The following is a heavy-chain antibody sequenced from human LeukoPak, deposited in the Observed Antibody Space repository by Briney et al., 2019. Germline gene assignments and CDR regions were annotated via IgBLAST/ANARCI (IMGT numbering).Heavy chain of an antibody. CDR1: GFTVSNNY. CDR3: ARDLPSTTLTTGHDAFDI. Sequence: PAGGSLRLSCAASGFTVSNNYMRRVRQAPGKGREWVSFVYCGGSTYYSESVKSRLTISRDNSKNTLSLQMNSLRADDTAVYYCARDLPSTTLTTGHDAFDIWGPGTIVTVSS. D-gene: IGHD4-11*01. CDR2: VYCGGST. J-gene: IGHJ3*02. V-gene: IGHV3-66*01.